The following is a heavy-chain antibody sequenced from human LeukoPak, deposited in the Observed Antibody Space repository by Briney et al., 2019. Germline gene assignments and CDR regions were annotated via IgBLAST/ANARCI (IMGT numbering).Heavy chain of an antibody. CDR3: AKDQFGSGSYSLGGMDV. J-gene: IGHJ6*02. CDR1: GFTFDDHG. D-gene: IGHD3-10*01. Sequence: GGSLRLSCAASGFTFDDHGMHWVRQAPGKGLEWVSLISGDGGTAYYADSAKGLFTISRDNSKNSLYLQMNNLRTEDTALYYCAKDQFGSGSYSLGGMDVWGQGTTVAVSS. CDR2: ISGDGGTA. V-gene: IGHV3-43*02.